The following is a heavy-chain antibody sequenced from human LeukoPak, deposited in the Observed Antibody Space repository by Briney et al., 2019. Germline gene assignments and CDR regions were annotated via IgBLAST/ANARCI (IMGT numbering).Heavy chain of an antibody. CDR1: GYTFTSYY. CDR3: ARGLSGIAVADLNWFDP. V-gene: IGHV1-46*01. D-gene: IGHD6-19*01. J-gene: IGHJ5*02. Sequence: ASVKVSCKASGYTFTSYYMHWVRQAPGQGLEWMGIINPSGAITNYAQNFQGRVTMTRDTSTSTVYMELSSLRSEDTAVYYCARGLSGIAVADLNWFDPWGQGTLVTVSS. CDR2: INPSGAIT.